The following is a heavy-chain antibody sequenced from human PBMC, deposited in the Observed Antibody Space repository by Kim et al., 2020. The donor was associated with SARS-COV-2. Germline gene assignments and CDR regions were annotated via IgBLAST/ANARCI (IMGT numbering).Heavy chain of an antibody. CDR3: ARESTSRYNWNDGVSWFDP. D-gene: IGHD1-1*01. CDR2: IIPIFGTA. J-gene: IGHJ5*02. Sequence: SVKVSCKASGGTFSSYAISWVRQAPGQGLEWMGGIIPIFGTANYAQKFQGRVTITADESTSTAYMELSSLRSEDTAVYYCARESTSRYNWNDGVSWFDPWGQGTLVTVSS. CDR1: GGTFSSYA. V-gene: IGHV1-69*13.